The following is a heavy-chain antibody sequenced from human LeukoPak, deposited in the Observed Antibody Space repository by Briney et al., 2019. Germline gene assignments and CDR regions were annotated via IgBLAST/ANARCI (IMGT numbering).Heavy chain of an antibody. CDR3: ARVDYGDYYFDY. CDR2: IYYSGST. Sequence: SETLSLTCTVSVGSICVYYWSCIRQPPEEGLEWIGYIYYSGSTNYNPSLKSRVTISADTSKNQFSLKLRSVTAADTAVYYCARVDYGDYYFDYWGQGTLVTVSS. V-gene: IGHV4-59*01. CDR1: VGSICVYY. J-gene: IGHJ4*02. D-gene: IGHD4-17*01.